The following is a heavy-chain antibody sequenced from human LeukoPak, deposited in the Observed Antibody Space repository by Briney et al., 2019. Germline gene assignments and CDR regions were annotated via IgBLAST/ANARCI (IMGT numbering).Heavy chain of an antibody. V-gene: IGHV3-23*01. CDR1: GFTFSSYA. Sequence: GGSLRLSCAASGFTFSSYAMSWVRQAPGKGLEWVSAISGSGGSTYYADSVKGRFTISRDNSKNTLYLQMNSLRAEDTAVYYCARARIAAAGTQNYYYYYMGVWGKGTTVTVSS. J-gene: IGHJ6*03. D-gene: IGHD6-13*01. CDR2: ISGSGGST. CDR3: ARARIAAAGTQNYYYYYMGV.